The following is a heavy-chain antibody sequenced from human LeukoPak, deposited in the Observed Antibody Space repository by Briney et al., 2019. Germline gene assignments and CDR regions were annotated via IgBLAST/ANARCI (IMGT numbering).Heavy chain of an antibody. D-gene: IGHD5-24*01. CDR3: AREKIDGNNPERYDY. V-gene: IGHV4-59*01. CDR1: GGSISSYY. J-gene: IGHJ4*02. Sequence: SETLSLTCTVSGGSISSYYWSWIRQPPGKGLEWIGYIYYSGSTSYNPSLKSRVTISVDTSKNQFSLKLSSVTVADTAVYYCAREKIDGNNPERYDYWGQGSLVTVSS. CDR2: IYYSGST.